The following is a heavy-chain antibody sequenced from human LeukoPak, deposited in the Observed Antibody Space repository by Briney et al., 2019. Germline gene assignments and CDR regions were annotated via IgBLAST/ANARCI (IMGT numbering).Heavy chain of an antibody. V-gene: IGHV4-59*11. J-gene: IGHJ4*02. CDR1: GASITSHY. Sequence: SETLSLTCTVSGASITSHYWSWIRQSPGKGLEWLGYIYYTGSTNYNPSLRSRVTISVDKSKNQFFLKLSSVTATDTAVYYCARRVHSSSWSSYFDYWGQETLVTVSS. CDR3: ARRVHSSSWSSYFDY. D-gene: IGHD6-13*01. CDR2: IYYTGST.